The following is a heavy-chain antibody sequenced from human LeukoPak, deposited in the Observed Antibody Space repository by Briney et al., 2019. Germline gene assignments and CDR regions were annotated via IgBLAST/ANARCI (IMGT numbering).Heavy chain of an antibody. D-gene: IGHD6-13*01. CDR3: AREGMSSSWHQRRDKYFQH. CDR2: IYTSGGT. V-gene: IGHV4-61*02. Sequence: SETLSLTCTVSGGSISSGSYYWSWIRQPAGKGLEWIGRIYTSGGTNYNPSLKSRVTISVDTSKNQFSLKLSSVTAADTAVYYCAREGMSSSWHQRRDKYFQHWGQGTLVTVSS. CDR1: GGSISSGSYY. J-gene: IGHJ1*01.